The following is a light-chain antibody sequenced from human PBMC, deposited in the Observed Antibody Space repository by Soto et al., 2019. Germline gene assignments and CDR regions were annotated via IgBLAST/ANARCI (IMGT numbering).Light chain of an antibody. CDR2: GVS. J-gene: IGLJ1*01. CDR1: SSDVGGYKY. CDR3: CSSAGGPEV. Sequence: QSALTQPRSVSGSPGQSVTISCTGTSSDVGGYKYVSWYQQKPGKAPKLIIYGVSRWPSGVPNRFSGSKSGNRASLTISGLPAEDEGAYYCCSSAGGPEVFGTGTKVTVL. V-gene: IGLV2-11*01.